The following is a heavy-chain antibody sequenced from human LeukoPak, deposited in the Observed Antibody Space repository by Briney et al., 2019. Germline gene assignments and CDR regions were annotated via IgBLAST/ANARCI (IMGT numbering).Heavy chain of an antibody. CDR1: GGSISSSSYY. CDR2: IYYSGST. J-gene: IGHJ4*02. D-gene: IGHD3-10*01. CDR3: ARVGGSGSYYNVFDY. V-gene: IGHV4-30-4*01. Sequence: PSETLSLTCTVSGGSISSSSYYWSWIRQPPGKGLEWIGYIYYSGSTYYNPSLKSRVTISVDTSKNQFSLKLSSVTAADTAVYYCARVGGSGSYYNVFDYWGQGTLVTVSS.